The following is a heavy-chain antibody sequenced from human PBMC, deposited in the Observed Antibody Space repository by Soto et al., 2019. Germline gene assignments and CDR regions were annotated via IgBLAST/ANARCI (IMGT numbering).Heavy chain of an antibody. D-gene: IGHD3-10*01. CDR3: AKAAAYHGSASYFPFDD. Sequence: EVQLLESGGGLVQPGGSLRLSCAASGFSFSSYAMSWVRQAPGKGLEWVSSISGSGANTYYVDSVKGRFTVSRDNSKNALYLPMSSLRGEDTAVYKCAKAAAYHGSASYFPFDDWGLGTRVTVSS. CDR2: ISGSGANT. J-gene: IGHJ4*02. V-gene: IGHV3-23*01. CDR1: GFSFSSYA.